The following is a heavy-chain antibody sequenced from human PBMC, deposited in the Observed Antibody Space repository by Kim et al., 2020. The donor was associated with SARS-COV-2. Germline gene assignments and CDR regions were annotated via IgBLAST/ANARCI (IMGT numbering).Heavy chain of an antibody. Sequence: LKSRVTISVDTSKNQFSLKLSSVTAADTAVYYCARLPLIVYSSGWPNFDYWGQGTLVTVSS. D-gene: IGHD6-19*01. CDR3: ARLPLIVYSSGWPNFDY. V-gene: IGHV4-34*01. J-gene: IGHJ4*02.